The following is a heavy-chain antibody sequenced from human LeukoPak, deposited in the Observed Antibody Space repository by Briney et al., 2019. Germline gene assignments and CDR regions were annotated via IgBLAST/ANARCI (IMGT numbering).Heavy chain of an antibody. CDR3: AKGVGYCSGGSCQQFDY. D-gene: IGHD2-15*01. Sequence: GGSLRLSCAASGFTFSSYVMHWVRQAPGKGLKWVSAISGSGGSTYYADSVKGRITISRDNSKNTLYLQMNSLRAEDTAVYYCAKGVGYCSGGSCQQFDYWGQGTLVTVSS. J-gene: IGHJ4*02. CDR2: ISGSGGST. CDR1: GFTFSSYV. V-gene: IGHV3-23*01.